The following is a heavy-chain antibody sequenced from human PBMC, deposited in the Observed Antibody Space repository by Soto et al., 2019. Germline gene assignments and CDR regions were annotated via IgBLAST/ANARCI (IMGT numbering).Heavy chain of an antibody. CDR2: ISFDGRDK. Sequence: PGGSLRLSCAASGFTFSTRPIHWVRQAPGKGLEWVAVISFDGRDKYYAGSVKGRFTISRDNSKNTVYLEMNSLRAEDTALYYCSREGVTYWSDTSAYSAFDYWAQGTLVTVSS. D-gene: IGHD3-22*01. CDR3: SREGVTYWSDTSAYSAFDY. V-gene: IGHV3-30*04. CDR1: GFTFSTRP. J-gene: IGHJ4*02.